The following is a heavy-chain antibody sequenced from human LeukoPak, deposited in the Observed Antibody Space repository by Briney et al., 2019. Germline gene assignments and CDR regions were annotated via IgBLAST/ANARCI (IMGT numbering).Heavy chain of an antibody. J-gene: IGHJ4*02. Sequence: SETLSLTCTVSGGSISSYYWSWIRQPPGKGLEWIGYIYYSGSTNYNPSLKSRVTISVDTSKNQFSLKLSSVAAADTAVYYCARGTYYYDSSGYYYFDYWGQGTLVTVSS. CDR1: GGSISSYY. V-gene: IGHV4-59*01. CDR3: ARGTYYYDSSGYYYFDY. D-gene: IGHD3-22*01. CDR2: IYYSGST.